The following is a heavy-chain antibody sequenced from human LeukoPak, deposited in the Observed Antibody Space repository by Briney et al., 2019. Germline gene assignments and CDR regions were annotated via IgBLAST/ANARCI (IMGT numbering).Heavy chain of an antibody. CDR3: ARCYSSGWSYYFGY. D-gene: IGHD6-19*01. J-gene: IGHJ4*02. CDR1: GFTFSSYA. Sequence: GGSLRLSCAASGFTFSSYAMHWVRQAPGKGLEWVAVISYDGSNKYYADSVKGRFTISRDNSKNTLCLQMNSLRAEDTAVYYCARCYSSGWSYYFGYWGQGTLVTVSS. CDR2: ISYDGSNK. V-gene: IGHV3-30-3*01.